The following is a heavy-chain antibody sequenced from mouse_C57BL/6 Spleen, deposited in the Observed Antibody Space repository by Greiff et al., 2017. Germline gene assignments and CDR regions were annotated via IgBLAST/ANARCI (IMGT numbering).Heavy chain of an antibody. J-gene: IGHJ2*01. Sequence: EVMLVESGGDLVKPGGSLKLSCAASGFTFSSYGMSWVRQTPDKRLEWVATISSGGSYTYYPDSVKGRFTISRDNAKNTLYLQMSSLKSEDTAMYYCASDTTVVWDYWGQGTTLTVSS. D-gene: IGHD1-1*01. V-gene: IGHV5-6*02. CDR3: ASDTTVVWDY. CDR1: GFTFSSYG. CDR2: ISSGGSYT.